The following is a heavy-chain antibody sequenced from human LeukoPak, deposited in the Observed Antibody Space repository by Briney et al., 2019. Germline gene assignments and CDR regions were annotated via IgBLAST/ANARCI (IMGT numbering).Heavy chain of an antibody. J-gene: IGHJ4*02. CDR1: GYDFTFYW. V-gene: IGHV5-51*01. CDR3: ARRESRPPRGGADY. Sequence: GESLRISCKGSGYDFTFYWVAWVRQMPGKGLEWMGIIYPGDSDTRYSPSFQGQVTISADKSISTAYLQWNSLKASDTAMYYCARRESRPPRGGADYWGQGTLVTVSS. CDR2: IYPGDSDT. D-gene: IGHD3-10*01.